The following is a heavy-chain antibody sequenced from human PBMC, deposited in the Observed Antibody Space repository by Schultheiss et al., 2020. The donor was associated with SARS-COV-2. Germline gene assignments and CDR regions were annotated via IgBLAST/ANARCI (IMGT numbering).Heavy chain of an antibody. CDR1: GFTFSSYE. J-gene: IGHJ4*02. Sequence: GGSLRLSCAASGFTFSSYEMNWVRQAPGKGLEWVSAISGSGGSTYYADSVKGRFTISRDNSKNTLYLQMNSLRAEDTAVYYCAKLYGDYVLNYFDYWGQGTLVTVSS. CDR3: AKLYGDYVLNYFDY. CDR2: ISGSGGST. V-gene: IGHV3-23*01. D-gene: IGHD4-17*01.